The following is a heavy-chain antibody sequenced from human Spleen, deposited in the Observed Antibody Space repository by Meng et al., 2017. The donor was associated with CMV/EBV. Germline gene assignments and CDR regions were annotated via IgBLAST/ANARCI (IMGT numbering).Heavy chain of an antibody. J-gene: IGHJ4*02. CDR1: GFTFSSYW. CDR3: AADRGRL. V-gene: IGHV3-74*01. Sequence: EGVLVYCGVDLVNACGSLLLLCAASGFTFSSYWMHWVRQAPGKGLVWVSRINTDESITNYADSVKGRFSISRDNAKNTVYLQRNSLRAEDTAVYYCAADRGRLWGRGTLVTVSS. CDR2: INTDESIT. D-gene: IGHD3-10*01.